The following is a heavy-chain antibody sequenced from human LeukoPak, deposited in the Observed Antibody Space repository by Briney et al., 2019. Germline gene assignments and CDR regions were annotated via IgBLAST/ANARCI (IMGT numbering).Heavy chain of an antibody. Sequence: SQTLSLTCTVSGASISSGSYFWSWVRQPAGKALEWIGRFHTSGGANYNPSLESRVTISVDTSKNQFSLKLTSVTAADTAVYYCASTVFGVTYNWFDPWGQGTLVTVSS. CDR3: ASTVFGVTYNWFDP. J-gene: IGHJ5*02. CDR1: GASISSGSYF. D-gene: IGHD3-3*01. CDR2: FHTSGGA. V-gene: IGHV4-61*02.